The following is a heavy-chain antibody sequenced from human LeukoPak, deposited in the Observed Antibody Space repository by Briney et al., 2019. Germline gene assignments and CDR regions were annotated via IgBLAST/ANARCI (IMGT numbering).Heavy chain of an antibody. J-gene: IGHJ6*02. V-gene: IGHV3-23*01. D-gene: IGHD6-13*01. CDR2: ISGSGGST. CDR1: GFTFSSYA. Sequence: GGSLRLSCAASGFTFSSYAMSWVRQAPGKGLEWVSTISGSGGSTYYADSVKGRFTISRDNSKNTLSLQMNSLRAEDTAVYYCARDEQLEYYGMDVWGQGTTVTVSS. CDR3: ARDEQLEYYGMDV.